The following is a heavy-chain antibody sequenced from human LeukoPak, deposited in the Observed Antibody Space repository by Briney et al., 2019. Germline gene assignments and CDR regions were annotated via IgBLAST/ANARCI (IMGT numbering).Heavy chain of an antibody. J-gene: IGHJ4*02. CDR3: ARDPGYSYGYYFDY. V-gene: IGHV3-21*01. Sequence: GGSLRLSCVASGFTFSHYSMNWVRQAPGKGLEWVSSIRFTGSYIYYADSVKGRFTISRDNAKNSLYLQMNSLRAEDTAVYYCARDPGYSYGYYFDYWGQGTLVTVSS. D-gene: IGHD5-18*01. CDR2: IRFTGSYI. CDR1: GFTFSHYS.